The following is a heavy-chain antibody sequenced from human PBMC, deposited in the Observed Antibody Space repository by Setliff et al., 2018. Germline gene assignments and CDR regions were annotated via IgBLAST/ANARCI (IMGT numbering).Heavy chain of an antibody. V-gene: IGHV3-21*05. CDR3: ARVPHDYGDFPLDY. D-gene: IGHD4-17*01. CDR1: GFTFSTYN. J-gene: IGHJ4*02. Sequence: GGSLRLSCAVSGFTFSTYNMNWVRQAPGKGLEWISYISSGSSSYTNYAESVKGRFTISRDNTKNSLHLQMNSLRGDDTAVYYCARVPHDYGDFPLDYWGQGTLVTVSS. CDR2: ISSGSSSYT.